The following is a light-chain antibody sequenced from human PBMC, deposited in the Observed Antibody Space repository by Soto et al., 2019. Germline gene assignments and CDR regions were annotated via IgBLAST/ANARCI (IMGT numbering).Light chain of an antibody. CDR1: QGISSY. V-gene: IGKV1-39*01. J-gene: IGKJ5*01. CDR3: QQSYSSIT. Sequence: DIQFTQSPSFLSASVGDRVTIPCRASQGISSYLAWFQQKPGRAPNLLIYGASTLQSGVPSRFSGSGSGTDFTLTISSLQPEDFATYYCQQSYSSITFGQGTRLEI. CDR2: GAS.